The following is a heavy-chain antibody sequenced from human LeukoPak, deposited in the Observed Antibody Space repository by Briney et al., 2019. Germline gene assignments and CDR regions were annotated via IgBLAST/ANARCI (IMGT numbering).Heavy chain of an antibody. V-gene: IGHV3-48*01. CDR2: ISSSSSTI. J-gene: IGHJ5*02. Sequence: GGSLRLSCAASGFTFSSYSMNWVRQAPGKGLEWVSYISSSSSTIYYADSVKGRFTISRGNAKNSLYLQMNSLRAEDTAVYYCARDLGQYYDTSDNWFDPWGQGTLVTVSS. CDR1: GFTFSSYS. D-gene: IGHD3-22*01. CDR3: ARDLGQYYDTSDNWFDP.